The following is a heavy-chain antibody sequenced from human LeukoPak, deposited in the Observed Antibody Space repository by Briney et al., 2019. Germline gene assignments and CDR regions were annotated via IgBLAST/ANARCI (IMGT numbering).Heavy chain of an antibody. J-gene: IGHJ4*02. V-gene: IGHV1-69*13. CDR3: ARDRIAAAGTGLFDY. CDR1: GGTFSSYA. CDR2: IIPIFGTA. D-gene: IGHD6-13*01. Sequence: SVKVSCKASGGTFSSYAISWVRQAPGQGLEWMGGIIPIFGTANYAQKFQGRVTITADESTSTAYMELSSLRSEDTAVYYCARDRIAAAGTGLFDYWGQGTLVTVSS.